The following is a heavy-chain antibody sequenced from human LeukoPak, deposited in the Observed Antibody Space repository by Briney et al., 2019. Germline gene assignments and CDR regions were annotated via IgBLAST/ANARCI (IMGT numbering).Heavy chain of an antibody. Sequence: GGSLRLSCAASGFTFSSYGMHWVRQAPGKGLEWVAFIRYDGSNKYYADSVKGRFTISRDNSKNTLYLQMNSLRAEDTAVYYCAKGPYGSGKFYYYYYYMDVWGKGTTVTIS. D-gene: IGHD3-10*01. V-gene: IGHV3-30*02. CDR3: AKGPYGSGKFYYYYYYMDV. J-gene: IGHJ6*03. CDR2: IRYDGSNK. CDR1: GFTFSSYG.